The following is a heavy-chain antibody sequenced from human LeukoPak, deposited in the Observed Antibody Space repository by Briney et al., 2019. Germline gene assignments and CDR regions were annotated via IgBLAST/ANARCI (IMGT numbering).Heavy chain of an antibody. CDR3: ARVIRFSSSYYFDY. V-gene: IGHV3-48*01. J-gene: IGHJ4*02. D-gene: IGHD3-3*01. CDR2: ITSSSNTK. Sequence: HSGGSLRLSCAASGFTFSTYSMTWVRQAPGKGLEWVSYITSSSNTKYYADSVKGRFTISRDNDKNSLYLQMNSLRAEDTAVYYCARVIRFSSSYYFDYWGQGTRVTVSS. CDR1: GFTFSTYS.